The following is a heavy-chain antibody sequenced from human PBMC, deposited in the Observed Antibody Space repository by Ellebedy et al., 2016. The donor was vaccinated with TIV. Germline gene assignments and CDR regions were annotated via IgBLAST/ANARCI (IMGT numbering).Heavy chain of an antibody. CDR2: VWYDGNNK. D-gene: IGHD3-22*01. CDR3: ARWGPVDSRGYYSPNYDYSGMDV. V-gene: IGHV3-33*01. J-gene: IGHJ6*02. Sequence: PGGSLRLSCAASGFTFSNYGMHWVRQAPGKGLEWVAVVWYDGNNKFYADSVKGRFTISRDNSKRTLSLQMNSLRAEATAVYYVARWGPVDSRGYYSPNYDYSGMDVWGQGTTVTVSS. CDR1: GFTFSNYG.